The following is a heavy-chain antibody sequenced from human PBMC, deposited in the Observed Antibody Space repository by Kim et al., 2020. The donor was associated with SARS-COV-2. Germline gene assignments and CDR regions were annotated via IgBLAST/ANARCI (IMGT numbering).Heavy chain of an antibody. J-gene: IGHJ6*02. Sequence: GGSLRLSCAASGFTFSSYGMHWVRQAPGKGLEWVAVISYDGSNKYYADSVKGRFTISRDNSKNTLYLQMNSLRAEDTAVYYCAKGYSGYCSGGSCYPWYYYGMDVWGQGTTVTVSS. D-gene: IGHD2-15*01. CDR3: AKGYSGYCSGGSCYPWYYYGMDV. CDR1: GFTFSSYG. CDR2: ISYDGSNK. V-gene: IGHV3-30*18.